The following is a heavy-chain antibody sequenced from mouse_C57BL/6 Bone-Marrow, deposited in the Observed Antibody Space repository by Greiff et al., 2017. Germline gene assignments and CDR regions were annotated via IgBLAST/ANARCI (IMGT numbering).Heavy chain of an antibody. CDR3: ERERAGTTRVYFDY. J-gene: IGHJ2*01. CDR2: IYPSDSET. Sequence: QVQLQQPGAELVRPGSSVKLSCKASGYTFTSYGMDWVKQRPGQGLEWIGNIYPSDSETYYTQKLKEQDTFTVDKSYSTAYMQLSRLTSEDAAVYYCERERAGTTRVYFDYWGQGTTLTVSS. V-gene: IGHV1-61*01. D-gene: IGHD4-1*01. CDR1: GYTFTSYG.